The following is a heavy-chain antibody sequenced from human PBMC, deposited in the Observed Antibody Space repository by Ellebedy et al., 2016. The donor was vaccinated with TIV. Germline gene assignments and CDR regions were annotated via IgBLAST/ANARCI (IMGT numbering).Heavy chain of an antibody. CDR2: INAGDDDT. CDR3: SRDSLMVSFAGVPDY. Sequence: AASVKVSCKASGYTFTAYGIHWVRQAPGQRLEWMGWINAGDDDTKYSQKFLGRVTLTRDTSESTAYMVLGSLRSEDTAVYYCSRDSLMVSFAGVPDYWGQGTLVTVSS. CDR1: GYTFTAYG. D-gene: IGHD3-16*01. J-gene: IGHJ4*02. V-gene: IGHV1-3*01.